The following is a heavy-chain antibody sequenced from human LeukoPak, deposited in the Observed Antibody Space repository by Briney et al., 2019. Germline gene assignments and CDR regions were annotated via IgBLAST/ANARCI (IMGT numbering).Heavy chain of an antibody. D-gene: IGHD2-2*01. CDR1: GFTFSSYW. CDR3: ARDTKYAFDN. V-gene: IGHV3-48*01. CDR2: IGISSGNT. Sequence: GGSLRLSCAAFGFTFSSYWMSWVRQAPGKGLEWISYIGISSGNTKYADSVKGRFTISGDKAKNSLYLQMNSLRVEDTAVYYCARDTKYAFDNWGQGTLVTVSS. J-gene: IGHJ4*02.